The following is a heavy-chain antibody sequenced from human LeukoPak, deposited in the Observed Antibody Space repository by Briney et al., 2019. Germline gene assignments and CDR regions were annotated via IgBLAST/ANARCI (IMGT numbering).Heavy chain of an antibody. CDR3: ARDIVPPGLYFDY. CDR1: GFTFSTYS. CDR2: IKQDGSEK. D-gene: IGHD1-26*01. V-gene: IGHV3-7*01. J-gene: IGHJ4*02. Sequence: GGSLRLSCAASGFTFSTYSMRWVRQAQGKGLECVAHIKQDGSEKYYVDSVKGGFTLSRDNAKKSLYLQVNTLRTEDTAVYYCARDIVPPGLYFDYWSQGVLVTVSA.